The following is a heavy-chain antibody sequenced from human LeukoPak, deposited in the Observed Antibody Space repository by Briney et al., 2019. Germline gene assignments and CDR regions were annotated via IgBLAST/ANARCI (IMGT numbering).Heavy chain of an antibody. CDR3: AGDYGDYFFDY. V-gene: IGHV3-48*03. Sequence: GGSLRLSCAASGFTFSSYEMNWVRQAPGKGLEWISYISSGGSAIHYADSVKGRFTISRDNAKNSLYLQMNSLGAEDTAVYYCAGDYGDYFFDYWGQGTLVTVSS. CDR1: GFTFSSYE. J-gene: IGHJ4*02. CDR2: ISSGGSAI. D-gene: IGHD4-17*01.